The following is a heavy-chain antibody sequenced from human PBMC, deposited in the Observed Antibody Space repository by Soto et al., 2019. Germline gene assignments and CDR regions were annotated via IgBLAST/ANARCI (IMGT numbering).Heavy chain of an antibody. J-gene: IGHJ4*02. CDR3: ARGQTAGTLVYFDY. CDR2: IYYSGSN. V-gene: IGHV4-59*01. Sequence: TSETLSLTCTVSGGSISSYYWSWIRQPPGKGLQWIVYIYYSGSNNYNPSLKSRVTISLDTSKNQFSLKLSSVTAADTAVYYCARGQTAGTLVYFDYWGQGTLVTVS. CDR1: GGSISSYY. D-gene: IGHD6-13*01.